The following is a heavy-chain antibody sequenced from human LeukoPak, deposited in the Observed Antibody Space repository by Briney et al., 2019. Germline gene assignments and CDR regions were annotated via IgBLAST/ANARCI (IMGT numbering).Heavy chain of an antibody. V-gene: IGHV3-23*01. J-gene: IGHJ6*03. Sequence: PGGSLRLSCAAPRFTFKMYAMSWVRQAPGKGLEWVSSISGSGGGTFYASSVRGRFTISRDNSKHTVFLQMNGLRAEDTAIYYCAKWDENFYYMDVWGQGTTVTVSS. CDR3: AKWDENFYYMDV. CDR2: ISGSGGGT. D-gene: IGHD1-26*01. CDR1: RFTFKMYA.